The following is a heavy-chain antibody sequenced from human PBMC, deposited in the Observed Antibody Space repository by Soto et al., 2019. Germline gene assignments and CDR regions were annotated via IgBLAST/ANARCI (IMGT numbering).Heavy chain of an antibody. CDR2: IYYSGST. CDR3: ARHLYSSSSRLRNWFDP. CDR1: GGSISSSSYY. D-gene: IGHD6-6*01. Sequence: QLQLQESGPGLVKPSETLSLTCTVSGGSISSSSYYWGWIRQPPGKGLEWIGSIYYSGSTYYNPSLKSRVTISADTSKNQFSLKLSSVTAADTAVYYCARHLYSSSSRLRNWFDPWGQGTLVTVSS. J-gene: IGHJ5*02. V-gene: IGHV4-39*01.